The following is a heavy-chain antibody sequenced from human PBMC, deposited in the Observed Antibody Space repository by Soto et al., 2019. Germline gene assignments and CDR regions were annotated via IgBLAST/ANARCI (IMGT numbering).Heavy chain of an antibody. CDR1: GASIRSTDYY. Sequence: SETLSLTCTVSGASIRSTDYYWSWIRQAPGKGLEWIGYVYYTGSTYYNPSLMSRLTISVDTPKNQFSLKLTSVTAAETAVYYCVRTAREGAVAPHWFDRWGQGTQVTVSS. J-gene: IGHJ5*02. V-gene: IGHV4-30-4*01. CDR2: VYYTGST. CDR3: VRTAREGAVAPHWFDR. D-gene: IGHD2-21*02.